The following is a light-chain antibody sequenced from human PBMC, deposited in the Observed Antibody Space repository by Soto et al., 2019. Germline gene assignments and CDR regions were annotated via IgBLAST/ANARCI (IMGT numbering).Light chain of an antibody. V-gene: IGKV3-15*01. J-gene: IGKJ5*01. Sequence: EIVLTQSPGTLSLSPGERATLSCRASQSVSSSYLAWYQQKPGQAPRLLIYGASTRATGIPARFSGSGSGTEFTLTISSLQSEDFAVYYCQQYSNWPPITFGQGTRLEIK. CDR3: QQYSNWPPIT. CDR1: QSVSSSY. CDR2: GAS.